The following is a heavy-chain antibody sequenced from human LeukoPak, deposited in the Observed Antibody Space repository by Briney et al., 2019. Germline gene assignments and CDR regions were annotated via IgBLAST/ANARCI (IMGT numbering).Heavy chain of an antibody. J-gene: IGHJ4*02. D-gene: IGHD6-13*01. CDR2: INPNSGGT. V-gene: IGHV1-2*04. CDR1: GYTFTNYH. CDR3: ARVKVRGSSWYAFDY. Sequence: ASVKVSCKASGYTFTNYHMHWVRQAPGQGLEWMGWINPNSGGTNHAQKFQGWVTMTRDTSISTAYMELSRLRSDDTAVYYCARVKVRGSSWYAFDYWGQGTLVTVSS.